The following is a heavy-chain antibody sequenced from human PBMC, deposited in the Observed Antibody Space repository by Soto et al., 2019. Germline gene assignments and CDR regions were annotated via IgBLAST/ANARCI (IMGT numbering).Heavy chain of an antibody. CDR1: GFTFSSYA. J-gene: IGHJ6*02. D-gene: IGHD3-10*01. V-gene: IGHV3-23*01. CDR3: AKDYYGSGSYFTRYYGMDI. CDR2: ISGSGGST. Sequence: PAGSMRLSXAASGFTFSSYAMSWVRQAPGKGLEWVSAISGSGGSTYYADSVKGRFTISRDNSKNTLYLQMNSLRAEDTAVYYCAKDYYGSGSYFTRYYGMDIWGQGTTVTVSS.